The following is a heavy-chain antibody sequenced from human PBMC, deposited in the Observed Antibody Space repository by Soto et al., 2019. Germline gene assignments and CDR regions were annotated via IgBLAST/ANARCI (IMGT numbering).Heavy chain of an antibody. CDR1: GYTFTSYS. D-gene: IGHD2-15*01. CDR3: ARNLPVGCSDP. Sequence: QVQLVQSGAEVKKPGASVKVSCKTSGYTFTSYSISWVRQAPGQGLEWMGWINVYNGNKKYAHNLQGRVIMTTDTSTCTAYMELRSLRSLDTPVYHCARNLPVGCSDPWGQGTLVTVSS. V-gene: IGHV1-18*01. CDR2: INVYNGNK. J-gene: IGHJ5*02.